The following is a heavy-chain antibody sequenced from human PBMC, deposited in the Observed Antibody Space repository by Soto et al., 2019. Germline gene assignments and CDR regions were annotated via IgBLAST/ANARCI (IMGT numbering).Heavy chain of an antibody. CDR1: GFTFSSYS. V-gene: IGHV3-48*01. CDR3: AREGQDIVVVPAGTNYYYYYYYMDV. CDR2: ISSSSSTI. Sequence: GGSLRLSCAASGFTFSSYSMNWVRQAPGKGLEWVSYISSSSSTIYYADSVKGRFTISRDNAKNSLYLQMNSLRAEDTAVYYCAREGQDIVVVPAGTNYYYYYYYMDVWGKGTTVTVSS. J-gene: IGHJ6*03. D-gene: IGHD2-2*01.